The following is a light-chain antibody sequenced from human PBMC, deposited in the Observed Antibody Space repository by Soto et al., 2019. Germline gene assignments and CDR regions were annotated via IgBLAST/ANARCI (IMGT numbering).Light chain of an antibody. V-gene: IGKV1-27*01. Sequence: DIQMTQSPSSLSASIGDRVTITCRASQGISNSLAWYQQKVGKVPKVLVYAASALHSRVPSRFSASGSGTDFTLTISSLQPEDAATYYCQQYNSAPLTFGGGTRVEIK. CDR3: QQYNSAPLT. CDR2: AAS. CDR1: QGISNS. J-gene: IGKJ4*01.